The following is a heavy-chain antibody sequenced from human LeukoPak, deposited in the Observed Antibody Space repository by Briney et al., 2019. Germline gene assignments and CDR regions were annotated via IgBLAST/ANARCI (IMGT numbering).Heavy chain of an antibody. CDR3: AREEPRSYYYYGMDV. V-gene: IGHV3-74*01. Sequence: GGSLRLSCAASGFTFSSYWMHWVRQAPEKGLVWVSRINSDGSSTSYADSVKGRFTISRDNAKNTLYLQMNSLRAEDTAVYYCAREEPRSYYYYGMDVWGQGTTVTVSS. D-gene: IGHD1-14*01. CDR2: INSDGSST. CDR1: GFTFSSYW. J-gene: IGHJ6*02.